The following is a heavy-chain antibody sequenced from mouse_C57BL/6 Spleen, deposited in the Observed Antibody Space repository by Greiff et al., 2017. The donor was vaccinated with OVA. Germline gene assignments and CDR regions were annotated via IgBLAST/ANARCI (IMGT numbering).Heavy chain of an antibody. CDR1: GFTFNTYA. CDR2: LRSKSSNYAT. D-gene: IGHD6-1*01. Sequence: GGGLVQPKGSLKLSCAASGFTFNTYAMHWVRQAPGKGLEWVARLRSKSSNYATYYADSVKDRFTISRDDSQSMLYLQMNNLKTEDTAMYYCVRALNQAWFAYWGQGTLVTVSA. CDR3: VRALNQAWFAY. V-gene: IGHV10-3*01. J-gene: IGHJ3*01.